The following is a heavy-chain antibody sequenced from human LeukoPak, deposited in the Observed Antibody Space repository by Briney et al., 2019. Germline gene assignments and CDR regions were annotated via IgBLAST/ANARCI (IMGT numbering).Heavy chain of an antibody. V-gene: IGHV3-23*01. J-gene: IGHJ4*02. CDR3: AKHGHDYGDYDYYFDY. Sequence: GGSLRLSCAASGFTFSSYAMSWVRQAPGEGLEWVSAISGSGGSTYYADSVKGRFTISRDNSKNTLYLQMNSLRAEDTAVYYCAKHGHDYGDYDYYFDYWGQGTLVTVSS. D-gene: IGHD4-17*01. CDR1: GFTFSSYA. CDR2: ISGSGGST.